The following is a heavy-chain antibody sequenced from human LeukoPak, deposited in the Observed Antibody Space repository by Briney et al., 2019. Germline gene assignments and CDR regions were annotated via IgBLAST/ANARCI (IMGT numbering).Heavy chain of an antibody. CDR3: AKGPDFDY. V-gene: IGHV3-30*18. CDR2: ISYDGSNK. J-gene: IGHJ4*02. Sequence: PGRSLRLSCAASGFTFSSYGMHWVRQAPGKGLEWVAVISYDGSNKYYADSVKGRFTISRDNSKNTLYLQVNSLRAEDTAVYYCAKGPDFDYWGQGTLVTVSS. CDR1: GFTFSSYG.